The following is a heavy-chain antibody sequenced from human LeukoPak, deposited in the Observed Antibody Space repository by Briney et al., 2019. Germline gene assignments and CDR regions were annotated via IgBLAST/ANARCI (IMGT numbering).Heavy chain of an antibody. Sequence: PGGSLRLSCAASGFTFSSYAMTWVRQAPGKGLEWVGRIKRGGTVDYAAPVNGRFTISRDDSKNTVYLQINSLKIEDTAVYYCKWERSVYYGMDVWGQGTTVTVSS. D-gene: IGHD1-26*01. J-gene: IGHJ6*02. CDR3: KWERSVYYGMDV. CDR2: IKRGGTV. V-gene: IGHV3-15*01. CDR1: GFTFSSYA.